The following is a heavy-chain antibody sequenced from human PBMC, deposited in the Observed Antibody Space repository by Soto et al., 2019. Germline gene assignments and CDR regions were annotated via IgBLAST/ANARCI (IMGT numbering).Heavy chain of an antibody. Sequence: GGSLRLSCAASGFTFSSYAVTWVRQAPGKGLEWVSSIGGDTSYTYYADSVKGRFTISRDKSKNTVFLQMNSLRADDTAVYHCAKDPNGDYVGAFDSWGQGTLVTVSS. V-gene: IGHV3-23*01. CDR3: AKDPNGDYVGAFDS. D-gene: IGHD4-17*01. CDR1: GFTFSSYA. J-gene: IGHJ4*02. CDR2: IGGDTSYT.